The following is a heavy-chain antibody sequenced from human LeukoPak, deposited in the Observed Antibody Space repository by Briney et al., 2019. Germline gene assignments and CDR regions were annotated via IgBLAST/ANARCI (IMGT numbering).Heavy chain of an antibody. V-gene: IGHV4-39*01. Sequence: SETLSLTCAVSGGPISSSNWWSWVRQPPGKGLEWIGTISCSGNTYYNPSLKSRVTISGDTSKNQFALKLSSVTAADTAVYYCARQPIVIVPAAPDYWGQGTLVTVSS. CDR1: GGPISSSNW. J-gene: IGHJ4*02. CDR3: ARQPIVIVPAAPDY. D-gene: IGHD2-2*01. CDR2: ISCSGNT.